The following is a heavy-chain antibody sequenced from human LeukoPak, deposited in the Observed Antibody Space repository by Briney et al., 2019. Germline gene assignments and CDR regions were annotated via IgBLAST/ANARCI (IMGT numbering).Heavy chain of an antibody. CDR2: IYPGDSDT. CDR1: GYSFTNYW. CDR3: ARHIASGAPLDV. J-gene: IGHJ3*01. Sequence: GESLKISCQGSGYSFTNYWIAWVRQMPEKGLEWMGIIYPGDSDTRYSPSFRGQVTISADKSNNTAYLQWSSLKASDTAMYYCARHIASGAPLDVWGQGTTVTVSS. V-gene: IGHV5-51*01. D-gene: IGHD4/OR15-4a*01.